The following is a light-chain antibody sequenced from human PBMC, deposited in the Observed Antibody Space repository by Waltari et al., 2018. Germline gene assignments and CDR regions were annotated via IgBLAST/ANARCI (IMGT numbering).Light chain of an antibody. V-gene: IGLV2-23*02. CDR2: QVN. J-gene: IGLJ2*01. CDR3: CSYARYSTPSWI. CDR1: SSDVGAYDF. Sequence: QSALTQPASVSGSPGQSITISCTGTSSDVGAYDFVSWYQRSPGKVPKLLFSQVNKRPPWVSTRFSGSKSGTTAALTISGLQAEDEADYFCCSYARYSTPSWIFGGGTKLTVL.